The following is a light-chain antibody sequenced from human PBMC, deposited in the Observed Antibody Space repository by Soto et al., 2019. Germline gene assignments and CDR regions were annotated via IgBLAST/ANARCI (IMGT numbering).Light chain of an antibody. Sequence: QSVLTQPASVSGSPGQSITISCTGTSSDVGGYNYVSWYQQQSGKAPKLMIHEVSNRPSGVSNRFSGSKSGNTASLTISGLQAEDESYYYSSSNASCRPYVFGIGTKFTAL. J-gene: IGLJ1*01. CDR1: SSDVGGYNY. CDR3: SSNASCRPYV. V-gene: IGLV2-14*01. CDR2: EVS.